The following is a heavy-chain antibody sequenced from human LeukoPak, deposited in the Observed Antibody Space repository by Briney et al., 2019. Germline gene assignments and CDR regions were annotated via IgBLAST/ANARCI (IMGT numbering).Heavy chain of an antibody. CDR2: IWFDGSTK. J-gene: IGHJ6*02. CDR3: ARANYGSGSNYYYGLDV. V-gene: IGHV3-33*01. CDR1: GFTFRIYA. Sequence: GGSLRLSCGASGFTFRIYAMHWVRQAPGKGPEWVAVIWFDGSTKYYADSVKGRFTISRDNSKNILYLQINSLRAEDTAVYYCARANYGSGSNYYYGLDVWGQGTTVTVSS. D-gene: IGHD3-10*01.